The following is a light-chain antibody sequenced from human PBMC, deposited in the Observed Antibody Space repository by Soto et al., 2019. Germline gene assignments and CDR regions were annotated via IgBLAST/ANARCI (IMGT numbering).Light chain of an antibody. CDR2: QTS. CDR3: HQRQSWPRT. V-gene: IGKV3-11*01. Sequence: EIVLTQSPATLSSFPGDRVTLSCRASQYINTRLAWYQHRPGPAPRLLIYQTSIRAAGIPARFSASGTGTDFTLTISDVQPEDVAGYYCHQRQSWPRTFGQGTKVDI. J-gene: IGKJ1*01. CDR1: QYINTR.